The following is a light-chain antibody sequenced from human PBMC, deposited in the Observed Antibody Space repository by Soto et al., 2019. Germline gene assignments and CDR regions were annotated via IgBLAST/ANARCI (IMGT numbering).Light chain of an antibody. V-gene: IGKV3-11*01. CDR3: QQRHMWPCS. CDR2: HAY. CDR1: QSVSRY. Sequence: IVLTRSAASRVVSQGVRRTPSCRASQSVSRYLAWYQQKPGQAPRLLIYHAYNRAPGMPAVSRCRVSGTADPRILGSLEPEYSAVYYGQQRHMWPCSFRHGTRLDIK. J-gene: IGKJ5*01.